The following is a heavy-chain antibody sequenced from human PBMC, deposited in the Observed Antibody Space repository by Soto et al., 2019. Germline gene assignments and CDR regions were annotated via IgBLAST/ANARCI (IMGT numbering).Heavy chain of an antibody. CDR3: AREDVDTGL. CDR2: ISAYNGNT. V-gene: IGHV1-18*01. D-gene: IGHD5-18*01. Sequence: QVQLVQSGAEVRKPGASVTVSCKASGYTFRTYGISWVRQAPGQGLEWMGWISAYNGNTNYAQKLQGRVNMTTDTSTSTAYMELRSLRSGDTARYYCAREDVDTGLWGQGTMVTVSS. J-gene: IGHJ4*02. CDR1: GYTFRTYG.